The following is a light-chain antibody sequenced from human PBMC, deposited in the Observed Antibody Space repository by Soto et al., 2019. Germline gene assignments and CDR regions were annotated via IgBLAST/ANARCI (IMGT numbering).Light chain of an antibody. CDR2: QDS. J-gene: IGLJ2*01. Sequence: SYELTQPPSVSVSPGQTASITCSGDKLGDKYACWYQQKPGQSPVLVIYQDSKRHSGIPERFSGSNSGNPATLTISGTQAMDEADYYCRAWDSSTVVFGRGTQLTVL. CDR1: KLGDKY. CDR3: RAWDSSTVV. V-gene: IGLV3-1*01.